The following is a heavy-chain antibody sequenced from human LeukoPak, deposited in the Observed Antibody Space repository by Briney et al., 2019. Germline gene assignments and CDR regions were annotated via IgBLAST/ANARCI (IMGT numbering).Heavy chain of an antibody. CDR2: IFYSGNS. J-gene: IGHJ4*02. CDR3: ARLGYNDYVNY. CDR1: GGSLSSADSY. V-gene: IGHV4-30-4*01. D-gene: IGHD5-12*01. Sequence: SETLSLTCTVSGGSLSSADSYWSWIRQPPGKGLEWIGYIFYSGNSYYNPSLKSRLTISVDMSKNQFSLKLSSVTAADTAMYYCARLGYNDYVNYWGQGTLVTVSS.